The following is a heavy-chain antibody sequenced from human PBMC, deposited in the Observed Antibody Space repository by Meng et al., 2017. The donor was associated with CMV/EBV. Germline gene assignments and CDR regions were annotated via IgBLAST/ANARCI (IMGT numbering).Heavy chain of an antibody. CDR2: IRYDGSNK. CDR1: GFTFSSYG. D-gene: IGHD2-2*01. V-gene: IGHV3-30*02. Sequence: GESLKISCAASGFTFSSYGMHWVRQAPGKGLEWVAFIRYDGSNKYYADSVKGRFTISRDNSKNTLYPQMNSLRAEDTAVYYCAKHHGYCSSTSCRSFDYWGQGTLVTVSS. CDR3: AKHHGYCSSTSCRSFDY. J-gene: IGHJ4*02.